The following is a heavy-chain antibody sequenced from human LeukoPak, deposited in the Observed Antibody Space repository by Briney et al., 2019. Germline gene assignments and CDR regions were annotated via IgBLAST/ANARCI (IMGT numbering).Heavy chain of an antibody. Sequence: GGSLRLSCAASGFTFSSYDMHWVRQAPGKGLEWVSGIGTGGDTYYPGSVMGRFTVCRENAKNTLYLQMDSLRAGDTAVYYCAREWSVSGYDFDCWGQGTLVTVSS. CDR1: GFTFSSYD. J-gene: IGHJ4*02. V-gene: IGHV3-13*01. CDR2: IGTGGDT. D-gene: IGHD5-12*01. CDR3: AREWSVSGYDFDC.